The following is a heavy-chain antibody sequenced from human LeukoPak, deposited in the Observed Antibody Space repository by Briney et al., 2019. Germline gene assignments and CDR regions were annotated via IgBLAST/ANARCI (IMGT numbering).Heavy chain of an antibody. J-gene: IGHJ4*02. D-gene: IGHD6-19*01. V-gene: IGHV3-30*18. Sequence: SGGSLRLSCAASGFTFSSYSMNWVRQAPGKGLEWMAVISYDGSNKYYADSVKGRFTISRDLYKNTLYLQMNSLRAEDTAVYYCAKSPRWLVLYFDYWGQGTLVTVSS. CDR2: ISYDGSNK. CDR3: AKSPRWLVLYFDY. CDR1: GFTFSSYS.